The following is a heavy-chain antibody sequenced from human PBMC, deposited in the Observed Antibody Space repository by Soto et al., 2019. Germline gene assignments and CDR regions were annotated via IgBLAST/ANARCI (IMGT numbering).Heavy chain of an antibody. CDR2: ITSSSSTM. J-gene: IGHJ3*02. CDR3: ARDVQYAFDI. D-gene: IGHD3-10*02. CDR1: GFAFSSYS. V-gene: IGHV3-48*01. Sequence: EVHLVESGGGLVQPGGSLRLSCAASGFAFSSYSMNWVRQAPGKGLEWVSYITSSSSTMSYADSVKGRFTISRDSAKNSLYLQMNSLRAEDTAVYYCARDVQYAFDIWGRGTMVTVSS.